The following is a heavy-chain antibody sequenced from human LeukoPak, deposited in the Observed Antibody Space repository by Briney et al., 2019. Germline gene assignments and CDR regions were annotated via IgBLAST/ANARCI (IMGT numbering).Heavy chain of an antibody. J-gene: IGHJ4*02. Sequence: PGGSLRLSCAASGFTFSNYAMAWVRQIPGKGLEWVSVFSGSGGSTYYADFVKGRFTVSRDNSKNTLYLQMNNLRVDDTAIYYCASRPAPSLGPLDYSGQGTLVTVSS. V-gene: IGHV3-23*01. CDR1: GFTFSNYA. D-gene: IGHD2-2*01. CDR2: FSGSGGST. CDR3: ASRPAPSLGPLDY.